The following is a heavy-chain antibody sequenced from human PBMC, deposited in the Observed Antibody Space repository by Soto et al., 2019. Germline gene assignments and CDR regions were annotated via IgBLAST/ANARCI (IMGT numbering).Heavy chain of an antibody. Sequence: GESLKISCKGSGYSFTSYWIGWVRQMPGKGLEWMGIIYPGDSDTRYSPSFQGQVTISADKSISTAYLQWSSLKASDTAMYYCARRSRSGSYYQPWFAPWGQGTLVTVSS. CDR2: IYPGDSDT. CDR1: GYSFTSYW. J-gene: IGHJ5*02. V-gene: IGHV5-51*01. D-gene: IGHD1-26*01. CDR3: ARRSRSGSYYQPWFAP.